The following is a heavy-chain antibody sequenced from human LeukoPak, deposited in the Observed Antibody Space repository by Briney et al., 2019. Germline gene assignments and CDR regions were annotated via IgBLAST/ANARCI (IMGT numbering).Heavy chain of an antibody. D-gene: IGHD3-10*01. Sequence: SETLSLTCAVYGGSFSGYYWSWIRQPPGKGLEWIGEINHSGSTNYNPSLKSRVTMSVDTSNNQLSLKLTSVSAADTAVYYCAREGGDSGSFLPFDYWGQGTLVTVSS. J-gene: IGHJ4*02. V-gene: IGHV4-34*01. CDR1: GGSFSGYY. CDR2: INHSGST. CDR3: AREGGDSGSFLPFDY.